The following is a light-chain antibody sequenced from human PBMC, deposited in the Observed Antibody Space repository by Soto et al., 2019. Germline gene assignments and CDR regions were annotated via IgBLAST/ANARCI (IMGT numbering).Light chain of an antibody. CDR3: QEHGSAPPGT. CDR2: GAS. J-gene: IGKJ1*01. V-gene: IGKV3-20*01. Sequence: ELVLTQSTGTLSLSPVERATRCDRASQTVRNNYLAWYQQKPGQAPRLLIYGASHRATGIPDRFSGSGSGTVFALTISRLEPEEFAVYYCQEHGSAPPGTFGEGTKVDIK. CDR1: QTVRNNY.